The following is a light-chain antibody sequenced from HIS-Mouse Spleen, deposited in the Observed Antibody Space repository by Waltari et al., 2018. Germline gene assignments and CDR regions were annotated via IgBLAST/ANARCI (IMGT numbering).Light chain of an antibody. CDR1: NIGSKS. CDR3: QVWDSSSDHYV. V-gene: IGLV3-21*02. J-gene: IGLJ1*01. Sequence: SYVLTQPPSVSVAPGQTARITCGGNNIGSKSVHWYQQKPGQAAVLVVYDDSDRPSGIAERFSGSNSGNTATLTISRVEAGDEADYYCQVWDSSSDHYVFGTGTKVTVL. CDR2: DDS.